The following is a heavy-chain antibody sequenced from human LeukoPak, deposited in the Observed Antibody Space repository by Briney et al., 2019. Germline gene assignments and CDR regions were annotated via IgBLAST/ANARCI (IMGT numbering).Heavy chain of an antibody. D-gene: IGHD5-18*01. CDR3: AKDRSDTSMVYNFDY. J-gene: IGHJ4*02. CDR1: GFTFSNYA. Sequence: GGSLRLSCGASGFTFSNYAMAWVRQVPGTGLGWVSAISGSGGSTYYADSVKGRFTISRDNSKNTLYLQMNSLRAEDTALYYCAKDRSDTSMVYNFDYWGQGTLVTVSS. CDR2: ISGSGGST. V-gene: IGHV3-23*01.